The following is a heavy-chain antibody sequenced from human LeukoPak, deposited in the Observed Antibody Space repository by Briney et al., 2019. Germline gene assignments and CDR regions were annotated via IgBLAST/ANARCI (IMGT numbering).Heavy chain of an antibody. CDR1: GFTFSTYN. J-gene: IGHJ6*03. CDR3: ARVRGTHYYYYMDV. Sequence: GGSLRLSCAASGFTFSTYNMNWVRQAPGKGLEWVSYISRSSGAMYNADSVKGRFTISRDNAKNSLSLQMNSLRAEDTAVYFCARVRGTHYYYYMDVWGKGTTVTVSS. CDR2: ISRSSGAM. D-gene: IGHD3-10*01. V-gene: IGHV3-48*04.